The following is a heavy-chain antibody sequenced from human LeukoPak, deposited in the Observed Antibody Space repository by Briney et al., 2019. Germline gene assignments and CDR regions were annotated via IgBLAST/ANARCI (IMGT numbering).Heavy chain of an antibody. CDR2: INPSGGRT. Sequence: ASVKVSCKASGYTFTSYYIHWVRQAPGQGLEWMGIINPSGGRTNYAQKFQGRVTVTRDTSTSTVYMELSSLRSEDTAVYYCARDLSGGKLRYFDWLPPDYWGQGTLVTVSS. J-gene: IGHJ4*02. CDR1: GYTFTSYY. CDR3: ARDLSGGKLRYFDWLPPDY. V-gene: IGHV1-46*01. D-gene: IGHD3-9*01.